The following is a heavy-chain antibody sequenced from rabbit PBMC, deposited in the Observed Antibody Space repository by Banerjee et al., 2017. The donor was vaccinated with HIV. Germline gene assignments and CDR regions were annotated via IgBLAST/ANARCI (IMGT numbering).Heavy chain of an antibody. V-gene: IGHV1S45*01. J-gene: IGHJ4*01. CDR2: IYTGSSGSA. Sequence: QEQLEESGGDLVKPEGSLTLTCTASGFDFSSDAMCWVRQAPGKGLEWIACIYTGSSGSAYYASWAKGRFTISKTSSTTVTLQMTSLTAADTATYFCARHIYGYGGYNLWGPGTLVTVS. CDR1: GFDFSSDA. D-gene: IGHD6-1*01. CDR3: ARHIYGYGGYNL.